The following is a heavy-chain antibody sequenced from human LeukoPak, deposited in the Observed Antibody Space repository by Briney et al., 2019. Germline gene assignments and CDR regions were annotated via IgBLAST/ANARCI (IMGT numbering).Heavy chain of an antibody. J-gene: IGHJ4*02. CDR3: AKDRYSYAFEYSDS. D-gene: IGHD5-18*01. Sequence: GGSLRFSCAASGFTFSSYGMHWVRQAPGKGLDWVAVISNDGSKKNYADSVKGRFTISRDNSKNTLSLQVSSLRTEDTAVYYCAKDRYSYAFEYSDSWGQGTLVTVSS. CDR2: ISNDGSKK. CDR1: GFTFSSYG. V-gene: IGHV3-30*18.